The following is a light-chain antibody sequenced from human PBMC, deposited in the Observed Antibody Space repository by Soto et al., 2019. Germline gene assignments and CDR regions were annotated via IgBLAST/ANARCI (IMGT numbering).Light chain of an antibody. CDR3: QQYGTSPYT. CDR1: QSVYNRY. CDR2: GAS. J-gene: IGKJ2*01. V-gene: IGKV3-20*01. Sequence: EILLTQFPDTLSLSPGERAALSCRASQSVYNRYLAWYQQKPGQAPRLLIYGASSRATDIPDRFSGSGSGTDFTLIISRVEPEDFAAYFCQQYGTSPYTFGQGAKLEIK.